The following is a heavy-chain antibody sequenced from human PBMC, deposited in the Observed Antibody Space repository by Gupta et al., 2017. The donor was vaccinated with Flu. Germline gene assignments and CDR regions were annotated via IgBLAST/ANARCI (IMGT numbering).Heavy chain of an antibody. CDR1: GYSFGSYD. CDR3: ARRIKDYVYYYVDD. V-gene: IGHV1-8*01. Sequence: QVQLVQSGAEVKKPGASVKVSCKASGYSFGSYDINWVRQASGQGPEWMGWMNPNSGNTGYAQKFRGRVTMTRNNSIGTAYMELTSLRSEDTAVYYCARRIKDYVYYYVDDWGRGTTVTVSS. J-gene: IGHJ6*03. D-gene: IGHD4-17*01. CDR2: MNPNSGNT.